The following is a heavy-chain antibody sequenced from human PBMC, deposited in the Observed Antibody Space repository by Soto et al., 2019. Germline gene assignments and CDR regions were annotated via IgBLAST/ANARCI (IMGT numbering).Heavy chain of an antibody. CDR1: GVNVTISA. CDR3: AADTHQSDFWSNYPYYYYGLDV. J-gene: IGHJ6*02. D-gene: IGHD3-3*01. Sequence: AVKVACKASGVNVTISAVQLVRQTRGQRLEWIGRIVVGSGNTNYGQEFQERVTITRDMSTSTAYRELSSLRSEDTAVYYCAADTHQSDFWSNYPYYYYGLDVWGQGTTVTVS. CDR2: IVVGSGNT. V-gene: IGHV1-58*01.